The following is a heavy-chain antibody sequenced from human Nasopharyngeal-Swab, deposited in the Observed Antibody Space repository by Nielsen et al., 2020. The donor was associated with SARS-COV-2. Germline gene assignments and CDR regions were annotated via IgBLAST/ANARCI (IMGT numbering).Heavy chain of an antibody. CDR3: VKDRRYYDSSGYYDY. D-gene: IGHD3-22*01. CDR2: ISSNGGST. J-gene: IGHJ4*02. Sequence: WIRQPPGKGLEYVSAISSNGGSTYYADPVKGRFTISRDNSKNTLYLQMSSLRAEDTAVYYCVKDRRYYDSSGYYDYWGQGTLVTVSS. V-gene: IGHV3-64D*06.